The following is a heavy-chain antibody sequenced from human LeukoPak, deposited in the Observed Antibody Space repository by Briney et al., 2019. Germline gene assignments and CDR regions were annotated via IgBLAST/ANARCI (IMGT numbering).Heavy chain of an antibody. CDR3: ARGLGCTNGVCYNY. Sequence: ASVKVSCKASGYTFTSYDINWVPQATGQGLEWMGWMNPNSGNTGYAQKFQGRVTMTRNTSISTAYMELSSLRSEDTAVYYCARGLGCTNGVCYNYWGQGTLVPVSS. CDR2: MNPNSGNT. J-gene: IGHJ4*02. D-gene: IGHD2-8*01. V-gene: IGHV1-8*01. CDR1: GYTFTSYD.